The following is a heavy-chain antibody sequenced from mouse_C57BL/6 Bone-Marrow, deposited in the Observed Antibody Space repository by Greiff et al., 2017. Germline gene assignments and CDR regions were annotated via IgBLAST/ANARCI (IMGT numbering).Heavy chain of an antibody. J-gene: IGHJ2*01. V-gene: IGHV5-17*01. CDR1: GFTFSDYG. D-gene: IGHD2-2*01. CDR2: ISSGSSTI. CDR3: ARPGYIYYFDY. Sequence: EVKLMESGGGLVKPGGSLKLSCAASGFTFSDYGMHWVRQAPEKGLEWVAYISSGSSTIYYADTVKGRFTISRDNAKNTLFLQMTSLRSEDTAMYYCARPGYIYYFDYWGQGTTLTVSS.